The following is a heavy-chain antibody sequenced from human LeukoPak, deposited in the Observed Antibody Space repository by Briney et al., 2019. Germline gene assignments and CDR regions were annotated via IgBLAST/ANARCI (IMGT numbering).Heavy chain of an antibody. Sequence: GGSLRLSCAASGFTFSSYGMHWVRQAPGKGLEWVAVIWYDGSNKYYADSVKGRFTISRDNPKNTLYLQMNSLRAEDTAVYYCARDQPNYDSSGYYPNIDYWGQGTLVTVSS. CDR3: ARDQPNYDSSGYYPNIDY. V-gene: IGHV3-33*01. D-gene: IGHD3-22*01. CDR1: GFTFSSYG. J-gene: IGHJ4*02. CDR2: IWYDGSNK.